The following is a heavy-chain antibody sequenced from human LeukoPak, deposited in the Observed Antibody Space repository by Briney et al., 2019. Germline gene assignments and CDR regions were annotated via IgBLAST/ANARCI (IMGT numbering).Heavy chain of an antibody. J-gene: IGHJ4*02. V-gene: IGHV3-30*01. Sequence: GRSLRLSCAASGFTFSSYAMHWVRQAPGKGLEWVALIAYDGSNKYYADSVKGRFTISRDNSKNTLYLQMNSLRAEDTAVYYCATGSSISSLTTFAYWGQETLVTVSS. CDR3: ATGSSISSLTTFAY. CDR2: IAYDGSNK. CDR1: GFTFSSYA. D-gene: IGHD4/OR15-4a*01.